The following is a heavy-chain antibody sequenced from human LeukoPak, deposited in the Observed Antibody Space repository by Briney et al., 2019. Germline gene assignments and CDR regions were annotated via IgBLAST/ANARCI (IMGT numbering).Heavy chain of an antibody. CDR3: AREFDRYYYYYMDV. J-gene: IGHJ6*03. CDR1: GFTVSNNY. V-gene: IGHV3-53*01. Sequence: GGSLRLSCAASGFTVSNNYMSWVRQAPGKGLGWVSVLYSGGSAYYADSVKGRFTISRDNAKNSLYLQMNSLRAEDTAVYYCAREFDRYYYYYMDVWGKGTTVTVSS. CDR2: LYSGGSA.